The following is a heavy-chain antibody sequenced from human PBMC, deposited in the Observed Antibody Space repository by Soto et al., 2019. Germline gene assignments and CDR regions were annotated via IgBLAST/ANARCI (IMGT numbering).Heavy chain of an antibody. Sequence: GGSLRLSCAVSGLTFNTHDMRWVRQPSAQSVEWVSGISATGTTTYYAHSVKGRFTVPRDNSTNTLFLQMTSLSAGGRAVYYFANPTNRRATSCYSGGSTCPLDYW. CDR3: ANPTNRRATSCYSGGSTCPLDY. V-gene: IGHV3-23*01. J-gene: IGHJ4*01. CDR2: ISATGTTT. CDR1: GLTFNTHD. D-gene: IGHD2-2*02.